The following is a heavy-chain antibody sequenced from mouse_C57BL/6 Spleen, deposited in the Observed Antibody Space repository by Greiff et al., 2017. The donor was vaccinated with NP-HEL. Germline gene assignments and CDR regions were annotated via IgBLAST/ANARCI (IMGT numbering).Heavy chain of an antibody. Sequence: EVKLVESGEGLVKPGGSLKLSCAASGFTFSSYAMSWVRQTPEKRLEWVAYISSGGDYIYYADTVKGRFTISRDNPRNTLYLQMSSLKSEDTAMYYCTRTYYYGSSYPYAMDYWGQGTSVTVSS. CDR1: GFTFSSYA. J-gene: IGHJ4*01. V-gene: IGHV5-9-1*02. D-gene: IGHD1-1*01. CDR3: TRTYYYGSSYPYAMDY. CDR2: ISSGGDYI.